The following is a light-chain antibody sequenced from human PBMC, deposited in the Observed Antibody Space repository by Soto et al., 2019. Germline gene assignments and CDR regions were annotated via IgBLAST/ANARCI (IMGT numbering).Light chain of an antibody. CDR2: DVF. J-gene: IGKJ4*01. CDR1: QDISKY. V-gene: IGKV1-33*01. CDR3: QQYDQLPIT. Sequence: DIQMTQSASSLPASVGDTVTISCQASQDISKYLNWFQQKPGKPPKLLIYDVFNVETGVPSRFSGRGSGTDFTLIISNLQPEDFATYYCQQYDQLPITFGGGTKVDI.